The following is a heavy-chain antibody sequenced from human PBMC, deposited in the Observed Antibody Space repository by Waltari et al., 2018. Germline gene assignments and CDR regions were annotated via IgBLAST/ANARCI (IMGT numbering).Heavy chain of an antibody. CDR3: AKAQREDQLPFGYYYYYMDV. CDR1: GFTFSSHG. CDR2: IRYDGSNK. V-gene: IGHV3-30*02. D-gene: IGHD2-2*01. Sequence: QVQLVESGGGVVQPGGSLRLSCAASGFTFSSHGMHWVRQDPGKGMEWVAFIRYDGSNKYYADSVKGRFTISRDNSKNTLYLQMNSLRAEDTAVYYCAKAQREDQLPFGYYYYYMDVWGKGTTVTISS. J-gene: IGHJ6*03.